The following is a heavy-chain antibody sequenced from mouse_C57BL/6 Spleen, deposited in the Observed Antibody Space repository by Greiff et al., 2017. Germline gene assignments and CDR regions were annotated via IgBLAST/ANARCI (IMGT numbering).Heavy chain of an antibody. CDR3: ARSPGSSPYYYAMDY. V-gene: IGHV7-3*01. J-gene: IGHJ4*01. CDR1: GFTFTDYY. Sequence: DVKLVESGGGLVQPGGSLSLSCAASGFTFTDYYMSWVRQPPGKALEWLGFIRNKANGYTTESSASVKGRFTISSDNPECLLYLQMNALRAEDSATYYCARSPGSSPYYYAMDYWGQGTSVTVSS. CDR2: IRNKANGYTT. D-gene: IGHD1-1*01.